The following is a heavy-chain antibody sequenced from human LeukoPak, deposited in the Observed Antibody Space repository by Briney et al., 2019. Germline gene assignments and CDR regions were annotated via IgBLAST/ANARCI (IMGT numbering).Heavy chain of an antibody. CDR1: GGSFSGYS. CDR3: ARVTGSITIFVRRGIIDY. V-gene: IGHV4-34*01. Sequence: SETLSLTCAVYGGSFSGYSWSWIRQPPGNGLEWIGEINHSASTNYNPSIKSRVIISVDMSKNQFSLKLSSVTGADTAVYYCARVTGSITIFVRRGIIDYWGQGTLVTVSS. D-gene: IGHD3-3*01. J-gene: IGHJ4*02. CDR2: INHSAST.